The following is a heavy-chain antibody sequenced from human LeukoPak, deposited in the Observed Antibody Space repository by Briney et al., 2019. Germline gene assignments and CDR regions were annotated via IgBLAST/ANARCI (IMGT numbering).Heavy chain of an antibody. CDR3: TRYNIDNFDY. CDR2: IAYDGSRA. D-gene: IGHD1-14*01. Sequence: GGSLRLSCAGSGFTFGGYGMHWFRQTPGKGLEWVAVIAYDGSRAFYADSVKGRFTISRDNSKNTMSVQMDDLRAEDAAVYYCTRYNIDNFDYWAREPWSPSPQ. J-gene: IGHJ4*02. V-gene: IGHV3-33*01. CDR1: GFTFGGYG.